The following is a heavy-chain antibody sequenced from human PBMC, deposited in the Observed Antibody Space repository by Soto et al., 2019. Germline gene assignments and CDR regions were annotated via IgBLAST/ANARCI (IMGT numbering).Heavy chain of an antibody. Sequence: PSETLSLTCTVSGGSISSYCWSWIRQPPGKGLEWIGYIYYSGSTNYNPSLKSRVTISVDTSKNQFSLKLSSVTAADTAVYYCARGGGSYLRGSHDAFDIWGQGTMVTVSS. V-gene: IGHV4-59*01. D-gene: IGHD1-26*01. CDR3: ARGGGSYLRGSHDAFDI. J-gene: IGHJ3*02. CDR1: GGSISSYC. CDR2: IYYSGST.